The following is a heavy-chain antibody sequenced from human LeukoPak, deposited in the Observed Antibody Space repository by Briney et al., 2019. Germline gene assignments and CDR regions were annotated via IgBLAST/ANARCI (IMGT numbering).Heavy chain of an antibody. CDR2: ISSSGSTI. CDR1: GFTFSDYY. V-gene: IGHV3-11*01. CDR3: ARDDYGSYYDSSGFWRY. D-gene: IGHD3-22*01. Sequence: PGGSLRLSCAASGFTFSDYYMSWIRQAPGKGLEWVSYISSSGSTIYYADSVKGRFTISRDNAKNSLYLQMNSLRAEDTAVYYCARDDYGSYYDSSGFWRYWGQGTLVTVSS. J-gene: IGHJ4*02.